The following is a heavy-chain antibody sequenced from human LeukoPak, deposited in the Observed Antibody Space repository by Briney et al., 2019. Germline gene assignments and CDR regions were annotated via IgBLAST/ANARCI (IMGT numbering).Heavy chain of an antibody. D-gene: IGHD3-10*01. J-gene: IGHJ4*02. CDR1: GGSISSGDYY. CDR3: ARVGCGSGSYYPDY. CDR2: IYYSGST. V-gene: IGHV4-30-4*01. Sequence: SETLSLTCTVSGGSISSGDYYWSWIRQPPGKGLEWIGYIYYSGSTYYNPSLKSRVTISVDTSKNQFSLKLSSVTAADTAVYYCARVGCGSGSYYPDYWGQGTLVTVSS.